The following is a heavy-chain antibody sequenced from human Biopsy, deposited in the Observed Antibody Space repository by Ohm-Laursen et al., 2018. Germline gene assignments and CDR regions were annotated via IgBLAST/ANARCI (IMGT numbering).Heavy chain of an antibody. J-gene: IGHJ4*02. CDR2: INHSGRT. V-gene: IGHV4-34*01. CDR3: ARLTRRGNIIFFDY. Sequence: SDTLSLTWAVYGESFNGYYWSWIRQTPGKGLEWIGEINHSGRTNYNPSLKSRVTISVDTSKNQFSLKVRSVTASDTAIYYCARLTRRGNIIFFDYWGQGTLVAVSS. D-gene: IGHD1-26*01. CDR1: GESFNGYY.